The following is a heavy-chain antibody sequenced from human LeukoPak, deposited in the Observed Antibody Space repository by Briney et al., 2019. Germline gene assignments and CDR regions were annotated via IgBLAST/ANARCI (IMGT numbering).Heavy chain of an antibody. CDR3: ARVEMATIGLIDY. CDR2: IYYSGST. J-gene: IGHJ4*02. CDR1: GGSISSGSYY. Sequence: SQTLSLTCTVSGGSISSGSYYWSWIRQPPGKGLEWIGYIYYSGSTNYRPSLKSRVTISVDTSKNQFSLKLSSVTAADTAVYYCARVEMATIGLIDYWGQGTLVTVSS. V-gene: IGHV4-61*01. D-gene: IGHD5-24*01.